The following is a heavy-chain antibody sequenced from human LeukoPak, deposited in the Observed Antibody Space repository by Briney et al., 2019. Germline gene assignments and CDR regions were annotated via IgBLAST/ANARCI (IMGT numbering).Heavy chain of an antibody. Sequence: SETLSLTCAVYGGSLSGYYWSWIRQPPGKGLEWIGEINHSGSTNYNPSLKSRVTISVDTSKNQLSLKLSSVTAADTAVYYCARGNNYTWGYLGQGTLVIVSS. CDR1: GGSLSGYY. CDR3: ARGNNYTWGY. D-gene: IGHD4-11*01. CDR2: INHSGST. V-gene: IGHV4-34*01. J-gene: IGHJ4*02.